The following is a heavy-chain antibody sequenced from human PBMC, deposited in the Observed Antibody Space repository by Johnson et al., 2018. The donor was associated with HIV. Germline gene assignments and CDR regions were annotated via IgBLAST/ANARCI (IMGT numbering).Heavy chain of an antibody. CDR1: GFTFSRFA. CDR3: ARDNTTFGGVIVPIGAFDI. D-gene: IGHD3-16*02. CDR2: VSYDGSNK. J-gene: IGHJ3*02. Sequence: QVQLVESGGDVVQPERSLRLSCATSGFTFSRFAMHWVRQAPGKGLEWVACVSYDGSNKYYADSVKGRFTISRDNSKNTLYLQMNSLRAEDTAVYYCARDNTTFGGVIVPIGAFDIWGQGTMVTVSS. V-gene: IGHV3-30-3*01.